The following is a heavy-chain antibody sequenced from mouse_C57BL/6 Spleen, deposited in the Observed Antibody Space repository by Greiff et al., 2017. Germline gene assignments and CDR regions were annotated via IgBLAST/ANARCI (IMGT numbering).Heavy chain of an antibody. CDR3: TLSHSRFAY. CDR2: IDPETGGT. Sequence: QVQLKQSGAELVRPGASVTLSCKASGYTFTDYEMYWVKQTPVHGLEWIGAIDPETGGTAYNQKFKGQAILTADKSSSTAYMELCSVTSENSAVYYCTLSHSRFAYWGQGTLVTVSA. CDR1: GYTFTDYE. V-gene: IGHV1-15*01. J-gene: IGHJ3*01.